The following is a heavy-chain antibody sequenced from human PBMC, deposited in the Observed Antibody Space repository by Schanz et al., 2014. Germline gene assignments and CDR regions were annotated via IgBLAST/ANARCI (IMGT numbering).Heavy chain of an antibody. CDR3: ARVGQGAVATGSNTFYYYGMDV. V-gene: IGHV4-59*01. CDR2: IYSSGTT. D-gene: IGHD6-13*01. CDR1: GGSISSYY. Sequence: QVQLQESGPGLVKPSETLSLTCAVSGGSISSYYWSWIRQPPGKALEWIGYIYSSGTTNYNPSLKSPVTISIDASKNQFSLKLTSVSAADTGVYYCARVGQGAVATGSNTFYYYGMDVRGQGTTVTVSS. J-gene: IGHJ6*02.